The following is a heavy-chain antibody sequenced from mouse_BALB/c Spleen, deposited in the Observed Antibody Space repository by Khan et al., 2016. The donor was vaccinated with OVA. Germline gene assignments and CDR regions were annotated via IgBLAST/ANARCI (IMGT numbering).Heavy chain of an antibody. J-gene: IGHJ2*01. D-gene: IGHD1-2*01. V-gene: IGHV3-2*02. CDR3: ARTARIKY. CDR1: GYSITSGYG. CDR2: ISYSGST. Sequence: EVQLVESGPGLVKPSQSLSLTCTVTGYSITSGYGWNWIRQFPGNKLEWMGYISYSGSTNYNPSLKSRISITRDTSKNQFFLQLNSVTTEDTATFYWARTARIKYWGQGTTQTVAS.